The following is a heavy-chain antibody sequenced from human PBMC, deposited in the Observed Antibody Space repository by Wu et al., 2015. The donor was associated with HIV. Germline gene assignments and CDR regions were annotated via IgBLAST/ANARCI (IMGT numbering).Heavy chain of an antibody. D-gene: IGHD6-13*01. CDR1: GYTFTSYG. J-gene: IGHJ4*02. V-gene: IGHV1-18*01. CDR3: ARDKGNLAAAGTGGVYFDY. Sequence: QVQLVQSGAEVKKPGASVKVSCKASGYTFTSYGISWVRQAPGQGLEWMGWISAYNGNTNYAQKLQGRVTMTTDTSTSTAYMELRSLRSDDTAVYYCARDKGNLAAAGTGGVYFDYWGQGTLVTVSS. CDR2: ISAYNGNT.